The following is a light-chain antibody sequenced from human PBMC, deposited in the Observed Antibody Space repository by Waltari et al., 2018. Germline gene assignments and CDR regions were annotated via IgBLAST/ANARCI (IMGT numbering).Light chain of an antibody. CDR2: ETD. V-gene: IGLV1-51*02. J-gene: IGLJ1*01. CDR1: SFNIGKNH. Sequence: QSVLTQPPSVSGAPGQKVTISCSGSSFNIGKNHVSWYKQHPGTAPQPPIYETDKRPSVIPYRFSGLKSGTSATLGITGLQTGDEADYYCGVWDSSLSAYVFGPGTNVAVL. CDR3: GVWDSSLSAYV.